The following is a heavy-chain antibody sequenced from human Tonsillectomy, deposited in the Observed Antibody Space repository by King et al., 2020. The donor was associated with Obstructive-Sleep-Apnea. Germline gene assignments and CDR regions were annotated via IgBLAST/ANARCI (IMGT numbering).Heavy chain of an antibody. CDR3: ARAAVSRSSSWYLFDY. V-gene: IGHV1-2*02. D-gene: IGHD6-13*01. CDR1: AYTFTDYY. J-gene: IGHJ4*02. CDR2: INPDSGGT. Sequence: VQLVQSGAEVKKPGASVKVSCKASAYTFTDYYMHWVRQAPGQGLEWMGWINPDSGGTNYAQKFQGRVTMTSDTSISTAYMELSRLRSDDTAVYDCARAAVSRSSSWYLFDYWGQGTLVTVSS.